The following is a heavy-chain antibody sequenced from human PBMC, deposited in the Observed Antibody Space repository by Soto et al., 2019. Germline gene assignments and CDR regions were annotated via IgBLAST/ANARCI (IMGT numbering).Heavy chain of an antibody. J-gene: IGHJ4*02. D-gene: IGHD6-6*01. Sequence: QVQLQQWGAGLLKPSGTLSLTCAVYGGSFNSFYWSWIRQAPGKGLEWIGEINHSGRTNYNPSLKSRVTILVDPSKNQFSLNLTSVTPAETAVYYCAREYSSSYYFDYWGQGTLVTVSS. CDR1: GGSFNSFY. CDR2: INHSGRT. V-gene: IGHV4-34*02. CDR3: AREYSSSYYFDY.